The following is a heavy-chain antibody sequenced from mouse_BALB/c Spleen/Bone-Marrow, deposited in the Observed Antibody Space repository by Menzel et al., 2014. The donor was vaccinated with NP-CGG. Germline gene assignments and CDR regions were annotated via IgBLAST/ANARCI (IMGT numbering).Heavy chain of an antibody. CDR1: GFTFSSYT. J-gene: IGHJ4*01. Sequence: EVQVVESGGGLVKPGGSLKLSCAASGFTFSSYTMSWVRQTPEKRLEWVATISSGGSYTYYPDSVKGRFTISRDNAKNTLYLQMSSQKSEDTAMYYCTRDLYDGYYFYAMDYWGQGTSVTVSS. D-gene: IGHD2-3*01. CDR3: TRDLYDGYYFYAMDY. V-gene: IGHV5-6-4*01. CDR2: ISSGGSYT.